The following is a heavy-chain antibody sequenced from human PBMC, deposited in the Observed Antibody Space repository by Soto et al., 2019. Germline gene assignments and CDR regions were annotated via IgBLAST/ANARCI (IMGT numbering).Heavy chain of an antibody. J-gene: IGHJ4*02. CDR3: ASGSHVPHY. D-gene: IGHD6-6*01. CDR1: GGSISSGGYS. Sequence: SETLSLTCAVSGGSISSGGYSWSWIRQPPGKGLEWIGYISHSGSTYYNPSLKSRVTISVDRSKNQFSLKLSSVTAADTAMYYCASGSHVPHYWGQGTLVTVAS. V-gene: IGHV4-30-2*01. CDR2: ISHSGST.